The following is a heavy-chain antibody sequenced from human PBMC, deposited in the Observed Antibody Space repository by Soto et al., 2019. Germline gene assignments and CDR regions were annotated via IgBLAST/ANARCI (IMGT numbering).Heavy chain of an antibody. CDR3: AAGRWFDP. D-gene: IGHD1-26*01. Sequence: QVQLQESGPGLVKPSETLSLTCTVSGDSISNSHWNWIRQPPGKGLEWIGCIDNSGTTNYNPSLKSRVTISGDTSKNQFSLRLSSVTAADTALYYCAAGRWFDPWGQGTLVTVSS. CDR1: GDSISNSH. J-gene: IGHJ5*02. CDR2: IDNSGTT. V-gene: IGHV4-59*01.